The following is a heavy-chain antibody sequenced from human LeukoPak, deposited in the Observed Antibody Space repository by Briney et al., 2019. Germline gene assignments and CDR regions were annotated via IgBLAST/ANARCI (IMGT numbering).Heavy chain of an antibody. CDR2: IWYDGSNK. Sequence: PGGSLRLSCAASGFTFSSYGMHWVRQAPGKGLEWVAVIWYDGSNKYYADSVKGRFTISRDNSKNTLYLQMNSLRAEDTAVYYCAREANLYYDFWSGYYGAYNYWGQGTLVTVSS. J-gene: IGHJ4*02. CDR1: GFTFSSYG. D-gene: IGHD3-3*01. V-gene: IGHV3-33*08. CDR3: AREANLYYDFWSGYYGAYNY.